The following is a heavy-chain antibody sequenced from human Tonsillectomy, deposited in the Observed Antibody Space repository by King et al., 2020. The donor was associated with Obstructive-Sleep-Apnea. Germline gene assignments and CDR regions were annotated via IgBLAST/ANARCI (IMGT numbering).Heavy chain of an antibody. CDR2: IFSNDEK. V-gene: IGHV2-26*01. CDR3: ARGGLYVGADY. CDR1: GFSLTNPRMG. J-gene: IGHJ4*02. D-gene: IGHD2-8*01. Sequence: ITLKESGPVLVKPTETLTLTCTVSGFSLTNPRMGVSWIRQPPGKALEWLAHIFSNDEKSYSTTLNSRLTISKDTSKSQVVLTMTNMDPVDTATYYCARGGLYVGADYWGQGTLVTVSS.